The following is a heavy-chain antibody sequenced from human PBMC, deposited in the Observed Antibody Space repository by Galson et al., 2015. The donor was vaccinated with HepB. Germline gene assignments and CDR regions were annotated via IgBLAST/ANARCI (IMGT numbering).Heavy chain of an antibody. V-gene: IGHV1-69*02. CDR3: ARSRYYDILTGEIYYGMDV. CDR1: GGTFSSYT. Sequence: SVKLSCKASGGTFSSYTISWVRQAPGQGLEWMGRIIPILGIANYAQKFQGRVTITADKSTSTAYMELSSLRSEDTAVYYCARSRYYDILTGEIYYGMDVWGQGTTVTVSS. J-gene: IGHJ6*02. CDR2: IIPILGIA. D-gene: IGHD3-9*01.